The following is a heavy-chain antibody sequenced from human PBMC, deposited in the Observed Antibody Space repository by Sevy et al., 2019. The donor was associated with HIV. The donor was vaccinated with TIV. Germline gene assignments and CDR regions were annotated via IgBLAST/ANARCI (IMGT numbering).Heavy chain of an antibody. D-gene: IGHD3-16*01. V-gene: IGHV3-23*01. CDR1: GFTFRSFA. CDR2: ISGSGGRQ. J-gene: IGHJ6*02. CDR3: AKMITSYYYYGMDV. Sequence: GGSLRLSCEASGFTFRSFAMTWVRQAPGKGLEWVSAISGSGGRQYYEDSVKGRFTISSDNSKTTLYLQMNSLRAEDTAVYYCAKMITSYYYYGMDVWGQGTTVTVSS.